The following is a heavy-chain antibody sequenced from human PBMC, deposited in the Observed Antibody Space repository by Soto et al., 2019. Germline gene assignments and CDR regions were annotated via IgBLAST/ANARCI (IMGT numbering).Heavy chain of an antibody. J-gene: IGHJ6*02. V-gene: IGHV3-30-3*01. CDR3: ARGYSSSWWAWYYYGMDV. D-gene: IGHD6-13*01. CDR1: GFTFSSYA. CDR2: ISYDGSNK. Sequence: GGSLRLSCAASGFTFSSYAMHWVRQAPGKGLEWVAVISYDGSNKYYADSVKGRFTISRDNSKNTLYLQMNSLRAEDTAVYYCARGYSSSWWAWYYYGMDVWGQGTTVTSP.